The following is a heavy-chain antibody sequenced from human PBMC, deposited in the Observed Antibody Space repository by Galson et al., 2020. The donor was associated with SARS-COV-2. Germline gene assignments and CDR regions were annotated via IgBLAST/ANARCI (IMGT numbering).Heavy chain of an antibody. Sequence: GGSLRLSCAASGFTFSSYAMHWARQAAGKGLEWVAVISYDGSNKYYADSVKGRFTISRDNSKNTLYLQMNSLRAEDTAVYYCALLGGGWEQQLAYDAFDIWGQGTMVTVSS. CDR1: GFTFSSYA. D-gene: IGHD6-13*01. CDR2: ISYDGSNK. CDR3: ALLGGGWEQQLAYDAFDI. V-gene: IGHV3-30-3*01. J-gene: IGHJ3*02.